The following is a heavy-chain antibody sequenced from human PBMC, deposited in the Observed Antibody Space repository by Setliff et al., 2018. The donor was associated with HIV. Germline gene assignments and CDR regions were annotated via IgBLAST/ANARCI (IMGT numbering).Heavy chain of an antibody. J-gene: IGHJ4*02. Sequence: PGGSLRLSCAASGFTFSNYVINWVRQAPGKGLEWISGISGSGVNSYYADSVKGRFTISRDNSKNTVYLQMNSLRDEDTAVYYCARRAYCSSTTCFDNWGQGTLVTVSS. D-gene: IGHD2-2*01. CDR2: ISGSGVNS. V-gene: IGHV3-23*01. CDR1: GFTFSNYV. CDR3: ARRAYCSSTTCFDN.